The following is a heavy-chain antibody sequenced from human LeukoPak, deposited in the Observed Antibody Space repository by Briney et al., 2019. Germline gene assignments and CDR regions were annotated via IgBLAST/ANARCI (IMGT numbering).Heavy chain of an antibody. D-gene: IGHD1-26*01. CDR3: ARDWSYAFDI. Sequence: GGSLRLSCAASGFTFSSYSMNWARQAPGKGLEWVSYISSISSTISYADSVKGRFTISGDNTKNSLYLQMNSLRAEDTAVYYCARDWSYAFDIWGQGTMVTVSS. J-gene: IGHJ3*02. CDR2: ISSISSTI. CDR1: GFTFSSYS. V-gene: IGHV3-48*01.